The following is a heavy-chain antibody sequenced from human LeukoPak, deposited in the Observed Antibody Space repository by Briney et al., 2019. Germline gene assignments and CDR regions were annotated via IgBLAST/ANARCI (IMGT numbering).Heavy chain of an antibody. J-gene: IGHJ4*02. CDR1: GGSISSYY. Sequence: PSETLSLTCTVSGGSISSYYWSWIRQPAGKGLEWIGRIYTSGSTNCNPSLKSRVTMSVDTSKNQFSLKLSSVTAADTAVYYCARDSRDCSSTSCYARYFDYWGQGTLVTVSS. V-gene: IGHV4-4*07. CDR2: IYTSGST. CDR3: ARDSRDCSSTSCYARYFDY. D-gene: IGHD2-2*01.